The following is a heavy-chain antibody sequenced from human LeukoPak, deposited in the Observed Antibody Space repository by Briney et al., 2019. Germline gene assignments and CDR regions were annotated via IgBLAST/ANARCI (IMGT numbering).Heavy chain of an antibody. CDR1: GGPVSSSSYY. CDR3: ARREFGRWFDP. CDR2: IYYSGST. Sequence: SETLSLTCTVSGGPVSSSSYYGDWIRQPPGKGLEWIGSIYYSGSTYYNPSLKSRVTMSVDTSKNQFSLKLTSVTAADTAVYYCARREFGRWFDPWGQGTLVTVSS. V-gene: IGHV4-39*01. D-gene: IGHD2/OR15-2a*01. J-gene: IGHJ5*02.